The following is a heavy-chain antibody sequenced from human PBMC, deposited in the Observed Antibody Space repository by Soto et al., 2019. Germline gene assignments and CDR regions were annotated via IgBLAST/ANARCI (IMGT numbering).Heavy chain of an antibody. D-gene: IGHD2-2*01. CDR2: ISYEGYNK. J-gene: IGHJ4*02. CDR3: AREVEARDS. V-gene: IGHV3-30-3*01. CDR1: GFTFSSYA. Sequence: QVQLVESGGGVVQPGRSLRLSCPASGFTFSSYAMHWVRQAPGKGLEWVAVISYEGYNKYYADSVKGRFTISRDNSKNTPYLQMNSLRAEDTAVYYCAREVEARDSWGQGTLVTVSS.